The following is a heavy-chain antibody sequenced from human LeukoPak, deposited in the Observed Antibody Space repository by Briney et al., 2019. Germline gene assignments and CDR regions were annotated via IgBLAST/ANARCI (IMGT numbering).Heavy chain of an antibody. CDR3: ARERQDTILHSGAFDI. Sequence: GGSLRLSCAVSGFTFSTYFMHWVRQAPGKGLEWVADIASDGSHTFYVESVKGRFTISRDNSKNTLYLQMNSLRAEDTAVYFCARERQDTILHSGAFDIWGQGTMVTVSS. CDR2: IASDGSHT. V-gene: IGHV3-30-3*01. D-gene: IGHD2-21*01. J-gene: IGHJ3*02. CDR1: GFTFSTYF.